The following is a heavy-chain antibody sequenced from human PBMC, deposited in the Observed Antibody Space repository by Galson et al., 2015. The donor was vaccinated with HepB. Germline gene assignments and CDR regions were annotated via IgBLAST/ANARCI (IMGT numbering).Heavy chain of an antibody. CDR1: GGTFSSYA. D-gene: IGHD2-2*01. CDR2: IIPIFGTA. Sequence: SVKVSCKASGGTFSSYAISWVRQAPGQGLEWMGGIIPIFGTANYAQKFQGRVTITADESTSTAYMELSSLRSEDTAVYYCAGNDCSSTSCQPRGVYYYYMDVWGKGTTVTVSS. V-gene: IGHV1-69*13. J-gene: IGHJ6*03. CDR3: AGNDCSSTSCQPRGVYYYYMDV.